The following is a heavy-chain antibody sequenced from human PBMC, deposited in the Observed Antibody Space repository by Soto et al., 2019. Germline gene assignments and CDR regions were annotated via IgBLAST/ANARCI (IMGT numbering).Heavy chain of an antibody. CDR3: ARVRTIFGVVINNWFDP. V-gene: IGHV4-59*01. CDR1: GGSISSYY. CDR2: IYYSGST. D-gene: IGHD3-3*01. Sequence: SETLSLTCTVSGGSISSYYWSWIRQPPGKGLEWIGYIYYSGSTNYNPSLKSRVTISVDTSKNQFSLKLSSVTAADTAVYYCARVRTIFGVVINNWFDPWGQGTLVTVSS. J-gene: IGHJ5*02.